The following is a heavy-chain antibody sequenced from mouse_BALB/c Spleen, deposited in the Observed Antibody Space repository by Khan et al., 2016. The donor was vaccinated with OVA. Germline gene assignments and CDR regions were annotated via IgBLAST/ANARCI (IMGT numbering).Heavy chain of an antibody. Sequence: EVELVESGGGLVKPGGSLKPSCAASGFTFSDYYMYWVRQTPEKRLEWVATISDGGSYTYYPDSVKVRFTISRDNAKNNLYLQMSSLKSEDTAMYYCARAGYGGFAYWGQGTLVTVSA. J-gene: IGHJ3*01. CDR2: ISDGGSYT. V-gene: IGHV5-4*02. CDR1: GFTFSDYY. D-gene: IGHD1-1*02. CDR3: ARAGYGGFAY.